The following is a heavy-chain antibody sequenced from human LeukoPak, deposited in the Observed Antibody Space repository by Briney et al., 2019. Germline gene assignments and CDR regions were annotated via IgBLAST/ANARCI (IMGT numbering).Heavy chain of an antibody. CDR1: GYSISSGYY. D-gene: IGHD6-19*01. J-gene: IGHJ4*02. Sequence: PSETLSLTCAVSGYSISSGYYWGWIRQPPGKGLEWIGSIYHSGSTYYNPALKSRGTISVDTSKNQFSLKLSSVTAADTAVYYCARTYSSGWYYFDYWGQGTLVTVSS. CDR2: IYHSGST. V-gene: IGHV4-38-2*01. CDR3: ARTYSSGWYYFDY.